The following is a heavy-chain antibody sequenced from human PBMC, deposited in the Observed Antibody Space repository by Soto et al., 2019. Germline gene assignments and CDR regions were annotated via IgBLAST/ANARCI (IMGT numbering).Heavy chain of an antibody. J-gene: IGHJ3*02. CDR2: IKRKIDDGTT. CDR1: GFTFTNVW. CDR3: TTDHYCNSTTCPGAFDM. D-gene: IGHD2-2*01. V-gene: IGHV3-15*01. Sequence: EVQLVESGGGLVEPGGSLRLSCAASGFTFTNVWMTWVRQAPGKGLEWVGRIKRKIDDGTTDYAAPVKGRFTISRDDSKSTLYLQMNSLKTEDTAVYYCTTDHYCNSTTCPGAFDMWGQGTMVTVSS.